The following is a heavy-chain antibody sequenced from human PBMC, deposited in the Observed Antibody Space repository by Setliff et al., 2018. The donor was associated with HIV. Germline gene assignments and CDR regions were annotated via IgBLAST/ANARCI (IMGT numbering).Heavy chain of an antibody. J-gene: IGHJ6*03. CDR1: GFTFDDYG. Sequence: GGSLRLSCAASGFTFDDYGMSWVRQAPGKGLEWVSGINWNGGSTGYADSMKGRFTISRDNAKNSLYLQMNSLRAEDTAVYYCARDYKMATITLYYYYMDVWGKGTTVTVSS. D-gene: IGHD5-12*01. CDR3: ARDYKMATITLYYYYMDV. CDR2: INWNGGST. V-gene: IGHV3-20*04.